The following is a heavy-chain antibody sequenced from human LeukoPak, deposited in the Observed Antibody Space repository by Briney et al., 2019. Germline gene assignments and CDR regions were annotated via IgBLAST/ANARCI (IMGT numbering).Heavy chain of an antibody. CDR1: GFTFSSYA. Sequence: PGGSLRLSCAASGFTFSSYAMSWVRQTPGKGLEWVSGISDSGSGTYYADSVQGRFTISRDNSKNTLYLQMNSLRAKDTAVYYCAKEAVRKFDFHYWGQGTLVTVSS. CDR2: ISDSGSGT. V-gene: IGHV3-23*01. D-gene: IGHD1-14*01. CDR3: AKEAVRKFDFHY. J-gene: IGHJ4*02.